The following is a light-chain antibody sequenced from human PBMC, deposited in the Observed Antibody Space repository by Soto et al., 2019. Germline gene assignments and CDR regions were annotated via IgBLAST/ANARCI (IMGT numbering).Light chain of an antibody. J-gene: IGKJ4*01. CDR3: QQYYSTPLT. Sequence: DIVMTQSPDSLAVSLGERATINYKSSQSVLYSSNNKDYLAWYQQKPGQPPKLLLYWASTRESGVPDRFSGSGSGTDFTLTISSLQAEDVAVYYCQQYYSTPLTFGGGTKVEIK. CDR1: QSVLYSSNNKDY. V-gene: IGKV4-1*01. CDR2: WAS.